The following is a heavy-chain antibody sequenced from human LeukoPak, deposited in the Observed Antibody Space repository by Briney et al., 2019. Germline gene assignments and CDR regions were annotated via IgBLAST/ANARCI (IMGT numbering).Heavy chain of an antibody. Sequence: GGSLRLSCAASGFTFSSYSMNWVRQAPGKGLEWVSSISSSSSYIYYADSVKGRFTISRDNAKNSLYLQMNSLRAEDTAVYYCARDKGSSPDYMDVWGKGTTVTVSS. D-gene: IGHD1-26*01. CDR2: ISSSSSYI. J-gene: IGHJ6*03. CDR1: GFTFSSYS. V-gene: IGHV3-21*01. CDR3: ARDKGSSPDYMDV.